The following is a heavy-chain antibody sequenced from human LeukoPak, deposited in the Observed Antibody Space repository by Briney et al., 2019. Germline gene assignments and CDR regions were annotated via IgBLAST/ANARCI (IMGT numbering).Heavy chain of an antibody. Sequence: ASVKVSCKPSGYTFTSYGISWVRQAPGQGREWMGWISAYNGNTNYAQKLQGRVTMTTDTSTSTAYMELRSLGSDDTAVYYCARANYDSSGYYFDYWGQGTLVTVSS. CDR2: ISAYNGNT. V-gene: IGHV1-18*01. CDR1: GYTFTSYG. CDR3: ARANYDSSGYYFDY. D-gene: IGHD3-22*01. J-gene: IGHJ4*02.